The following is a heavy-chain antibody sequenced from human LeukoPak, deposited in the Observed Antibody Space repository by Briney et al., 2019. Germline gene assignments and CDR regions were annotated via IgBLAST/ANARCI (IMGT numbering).Heavy chain of an antibody. CDR3: ASEIVVVVAATPARVDY. Sequence: GGSLRLSCAASGFTFSSYAMSWVRQAPGKGLEWVSAISGSGGSTYYADSVKGRFTISRDNSKNTLYLQMNSLRAEDTAVYYCASEIVVVVAATPARVDYWGQGTLVTVSS. D-gene: IGHD2-15*01. V-gene: IGHV3-23*01. J-gene: IGHJ4*02. CDR1: GFTFSSYA. CDR2: ISGSGGST.